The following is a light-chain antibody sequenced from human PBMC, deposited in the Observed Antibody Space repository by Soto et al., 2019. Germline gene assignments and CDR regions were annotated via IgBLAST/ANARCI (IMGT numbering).Light chain of an antibody. CDR1: SSDVGGYNY. Sequence: QSALTQPASVSGSPGQSITISCTGTSSDVGGYNYVSWYQQHPGQSPKLIIYEVSNRPSGVYNRFSGSKSGNTSSLTISGLQVEDEADYYCNSYTSKSTGVFGTGTKLTVL. J-gene: IGLJ1*01. V-gene: IGLV2-14*01. CDR3: NSYTSKSTGV. CDR2: EVS.